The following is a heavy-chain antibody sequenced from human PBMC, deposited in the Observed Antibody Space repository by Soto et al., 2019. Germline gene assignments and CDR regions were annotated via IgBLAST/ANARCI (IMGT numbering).Heavy chain of an antibody. CDR1: GFTFSSYS. J-gene: IGHJ6*03. D-gene: IGHD6-13*01. Sequence: EVQLVESGGGLVKPGGSLRLSCAASGFTFSSYSMNWVRQAPGKGLEWVSSISSSSSYIYYADSVKGRFTISRDNAKNSLYLQMNSLRAEDTAVYYCARAEQQLVLYYYYYYMDVWGKGTTVTVSS. CDR3: ARAEQQLVLYYYYYYMDV. CDR2: ISSSSSYI. V-gene: IGHV3-21*01.